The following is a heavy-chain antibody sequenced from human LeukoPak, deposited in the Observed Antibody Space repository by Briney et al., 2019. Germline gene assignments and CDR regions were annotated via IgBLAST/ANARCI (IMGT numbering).Heavy chain of an antibody. Sequence: GGSLRLSCAASGFTFSSYGMHWVRQAPGKGLEWVAVIWYDGSNKYYADSVKGRFTISRDNSKNTLYLQMNSLRAEDTAVYYCARDSWGSDTAMAPFDYWGQGTLVTVSS. CDR3: ARDSWGSDTAMAPFDY. J-gene: IGHJ4*02. CDR2: IWYDGSNK. V-gene: IGHV3-33*01. D-gene: IGHD5-18*01. CDR1: GFTFSSYG.